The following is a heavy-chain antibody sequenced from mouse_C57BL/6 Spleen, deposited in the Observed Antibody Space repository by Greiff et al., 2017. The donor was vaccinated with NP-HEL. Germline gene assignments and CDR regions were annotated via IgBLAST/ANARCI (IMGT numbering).Heavy chain of an antibody. D-gene: IGHD2-2*01. CDR1: GYTFTSYW. V-gene: IGHV1-74*01. J-gene: IGHJ3*01. Sequence: QVQLKQPGAELVKPGASVKVSCKASGYTFTSYWMHWVKQRPGQGLEWIGRIHPSDSDTNYNQKFKGKATLTVDKSSSTAYMQLSSLTSEDSAVYYCAMEGGYDGFAYWGQGTLVTVSA. CDR2: IHPSDSDT. CDR3: AMEGGYDGFAY.